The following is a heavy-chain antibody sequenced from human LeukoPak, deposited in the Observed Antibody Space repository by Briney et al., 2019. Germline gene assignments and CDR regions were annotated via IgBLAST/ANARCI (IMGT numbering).Heavy chain of an antibody. CDR2: ISAYNGNT. J-gene: IGHJ4*02. D-gene: IGHD4/OR15-4a*01. V-gene: IGHV1-18*01. Sequence: ASVKVSCKASGYTFTSYGFSWVRQAPGQGLEWMGWISAYNGNTAYIQHLQDRVTMTTDTATSTAYLELRSLRSDDTAVYYCVRDDYGGQKAYFDYWGQGTLVTVSP. CDR1: GYTFTSYG. CDR3: VRDDYGGQKAYFDY.